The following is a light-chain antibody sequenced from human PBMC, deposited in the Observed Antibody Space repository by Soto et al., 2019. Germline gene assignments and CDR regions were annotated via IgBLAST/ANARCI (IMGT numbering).Light chain of an antibody. CDR1: QSVSSSY. CDR2: GAS. CDR3: QQYGSSSIA. J-gene: IGKJ5*01. Sequence: EIVLTQSPGTLSLSPGERATLSCRASQSVSSSYLAWYQQKPGQAPRLLIYGASSRATGIPDRFSGSGSGTDFTLTISRLEPEDFAVYHCQQYGSSSIALGQGTRLEIK. V-gene: IGKV3-20*01.